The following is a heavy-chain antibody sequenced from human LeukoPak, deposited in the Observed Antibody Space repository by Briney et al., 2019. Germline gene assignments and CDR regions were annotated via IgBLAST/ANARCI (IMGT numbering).Heavy chain of an antibody. D-gene: IGHD4-17*01. Sequence: SETLSLTCTVSGGSISSYYWSWIRQPPGKGLEWIGYIYYSGSTNYNPSLKSRVTISVDTSKNQFSLKLSSVTAADTAVYYCARVLRLTTVTSLFWYFDLWGRGTLVTVSS. CDR2: IYYSGST. J-gene: IGHJ2*01. V-gene: IGHV4-59*08. CDR3: ARVLRLTTVTSLFWYFDL. CDR1: GGSISSYY.